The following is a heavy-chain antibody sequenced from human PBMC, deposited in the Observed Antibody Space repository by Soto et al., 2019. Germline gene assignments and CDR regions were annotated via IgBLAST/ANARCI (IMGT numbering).Heavy chain of an antibody. CDR2: ISGSGGST. D-gene: IGHD3-22*01. J-gene: IGHJ4*02. CDR1: GFTFSSFA. V-gene: IGHV3-23*01. CDR3: AKVPVVVITTPYFDY. Sequence: GGSLRLSCAASGFTFSSFAMSWVRQAPGKGLEWVSTISGSGGSTYYADSVKGRFTISRDNSKNTLYLQMNSLRAEDTAVYYCAKVPVVVITTPYFDYWGQGTLVTVSS.